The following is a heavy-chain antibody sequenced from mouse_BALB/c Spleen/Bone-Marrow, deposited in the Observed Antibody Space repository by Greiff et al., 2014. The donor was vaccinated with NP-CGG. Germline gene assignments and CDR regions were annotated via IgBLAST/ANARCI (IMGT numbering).Heavy chain of an antibody. J-gene: IGHJ1*01. Sequence: VMLVESGAELMKPGASVKISCKATGYTFSGYWIEWVKRRPGHGLEWIGEILPGSASNKYNEKFKGKVTFIADTSSNTACLQLSSLTSEDSAVYYCARRYGKGWYFDVWGAGTTVTVSS. D-gene: IGHD2-1*01. V-gene: IGHV1-9*01. CDR3: ARRYGKGWYFDV. CDR2: ILPGSASN. CDR1: GYTFSGYW.